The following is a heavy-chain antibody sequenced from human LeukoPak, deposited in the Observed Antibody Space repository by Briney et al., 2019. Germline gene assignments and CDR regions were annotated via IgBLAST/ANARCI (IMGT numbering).Heavy chain of an antibody. V-gene: IGHV4-39*07. CDR2: IYYSGST. Sequence: SETLSLTCIVSGGSISSSSYYWVWIRQPPGEGLEWIGSIYYSGSTYYNPSLKSRVTISIDTSNTQFSLKCSSVTAADTAVYSWARPPEGNAGAPGYPYYYYMDVGGKGTRLTISS. CDR1: GGSISSSSYY. J-gene: IGHJ6*03. D-gene: IGHD7-27*01. CDR3: ARPPEGNAGAPGYPYYYYMDV.